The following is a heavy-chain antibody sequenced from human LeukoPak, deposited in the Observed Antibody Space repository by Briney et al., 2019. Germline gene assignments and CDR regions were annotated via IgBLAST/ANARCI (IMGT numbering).Heavy chain of an antibody. J-gene: IGHJ4*02. V-gene: IGHV3-21*01. Sequence: GGSLRLSCAASGFTFSSYEMNWVRQAPGKGLEWVSSISSSSTYIYYADSVKGRFTISRDNAKNSLYLQMSSLRAEDTAVYYCARDPRYDTTGYYYGPYYFDYWGQGTPVTVSS. CDR1: GFTFSSYE. CDR2: ISSSSTYI. CDR3: ARDPRYDTTGYYYGPYYFDY. D-gene: IGHD3-22*01.